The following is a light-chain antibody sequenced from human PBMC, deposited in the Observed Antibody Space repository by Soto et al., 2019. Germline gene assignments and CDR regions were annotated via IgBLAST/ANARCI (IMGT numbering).Light chain of an antibody. V-gene: IGKV3-15*01. CDR1: QSVSSS. J-gene: IGKJ5*01. CDR2: GAS. CDR3: QQYNNWPPIT. Sequence: EIVMTQSPSTLSVSPGERATLTCRASQSVSSSLAWYQQKPGKAPRLLIYGASARATGIPARFTGSGSGTEFTLTISSLQSEDFAVYYCQQYNNWPPITFGQGTRLEIK.